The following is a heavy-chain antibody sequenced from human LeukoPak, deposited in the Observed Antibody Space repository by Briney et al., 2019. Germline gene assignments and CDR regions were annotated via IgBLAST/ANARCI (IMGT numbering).Heavy chain of an antibody. CDR2: INPEGNIE. CDR1: GFTFSDLW. V-gene: IGHV3-7*04. J-gene: IGHJ4*02. D-gene: IGHD3-16*02. CDR3: ARDPRWRFDY. Sequence: GGSLRLSCAASGFTFSDLWMIWVRQAPGKGLEWVAKINPEGNIETYVDSVKGRFTISRDNTKSSLYLQMNALRAEDTAVYYCARDPRWRFDYWGQGTLVTVSS.